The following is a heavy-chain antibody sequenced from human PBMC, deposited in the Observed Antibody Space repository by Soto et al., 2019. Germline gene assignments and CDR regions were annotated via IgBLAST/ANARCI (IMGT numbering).Heavy chain of an antibody. J-gene: IGHJ5*02. V-gene: IGHV3-23*01. CDR1: GFTFSSYA. D-gene: IGHD6-13*01. CDR3: AKDSLPYSSSWYNWFDT. Sequence: GGSLRLSCAASGFTFSSYAMSWVRQAPGKGLEWVSAISGSGGSTYYADSVKGRFTISRDNSKNTLYLQMNSLRAEDTAVYYCAKDSLPYSSSWYNWFDTWGQGTLVTVSS. CDR2: ISGSGGST.